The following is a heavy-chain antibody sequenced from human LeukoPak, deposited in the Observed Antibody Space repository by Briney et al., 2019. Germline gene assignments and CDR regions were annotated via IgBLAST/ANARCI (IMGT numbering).Heavy chain of an antibody. Sequence: PGGSLRLSCAASGFTFSSYAMHWVRQAPGKGLEWVAVISYDGSNKYYADSVKGRFTISRDNSKNTLYLQMNSLRAEDTAVYYCAKTSVYYDSPVDYWGQGTLVTVSS. CDR1: GFTFSSYA. CDR2: ISYDGSNK. D-gene: IGHD3-22*01. CDR3: AKTSVYYDSPVDY. J-gene: IGHJ4*02. V-gene: IGHV3-30*04.